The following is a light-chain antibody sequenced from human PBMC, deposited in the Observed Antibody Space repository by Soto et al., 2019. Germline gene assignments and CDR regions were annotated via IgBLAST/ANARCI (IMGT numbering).Light chain of an antibody. J-gene: IGKJ4*01. Sequence: EIVLTQSPATLSLSPGERAALSCRASQSVSSYLAWSQQKPGQAPRLLIYDASKRATGIPARFSGSGSGTDFTLNISSLEPEDFAVYFCQQRSNWPSTFGGGTKVEI. CDR1: QSVSSY. V-gene: IGKV3-11*01. CDR2: DAS. CDR3: QQRSNWPST.